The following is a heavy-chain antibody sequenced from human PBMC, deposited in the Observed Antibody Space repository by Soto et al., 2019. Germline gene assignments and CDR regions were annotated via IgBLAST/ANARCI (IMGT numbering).Heavy chain of an antibody. CDR1: GFSFSSFA. CDR3: GKGVELDV. D-gene: IGHD1-26*01. J-gene: IGHJ6*04. V-gene: IGHV3-23*01. CDR2: IGDSGAST. Sequence: EVLLLESGGGLVQPGGSLRLSCEASGFSFSSFAMNWVRQAPGKGLEWVSAIGDSGASTYYADSVKGRFTISRDNSRNTLYLQLTSLRAEDTAVYYCGKGVELDVRGNGTTVTVSS.